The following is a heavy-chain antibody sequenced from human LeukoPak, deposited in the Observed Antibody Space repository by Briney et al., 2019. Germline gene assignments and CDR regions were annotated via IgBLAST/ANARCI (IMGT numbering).Heavy chain of an antibody. J-gene: IGHJ6*03. CDR3: ARAGQLRYMDV. V-gene: IGHV3-11*04. Sequence: GGSLRLSCAASGFDFSDYYMSWIRQAPGKGLEWISNIKTTGLTTYYADSVKGRFTISRDNAKNSLFLQMNSLRADDTAIYYCARAGQLRYMDVWGKGTAVTVPS. CDR1: GFDFSDYY. CDR2: IKTTGLTT.